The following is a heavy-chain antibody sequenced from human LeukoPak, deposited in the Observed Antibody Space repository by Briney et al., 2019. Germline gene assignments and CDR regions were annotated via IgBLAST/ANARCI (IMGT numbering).Heavy chain of an antibody. CDR1: GCTFSSYW. CDR2: IKQDGTEK. CDR3: ATPSGYSSGWYPFDH. D-gene: IGHD6-19*01. J-gene: IGHJ4*02. V-gene: IGHV3-7*01. Sequence: GGSLRLSCAASGCTFSSYWMSWVRQAPGKGLEWVANIKQDGTEKYYVDSVRGRFTVSRDNAKNSLYLQMNSRRAEDTAVYYCATPSGYSSGWYPFDHGGQGTLVSVSS.